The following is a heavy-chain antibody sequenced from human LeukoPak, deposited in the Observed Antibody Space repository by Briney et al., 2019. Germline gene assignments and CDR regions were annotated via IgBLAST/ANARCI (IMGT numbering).Heavy chain of an antibody. CDR3: ARAPRGYFDWLLYPDPFDY. D-gene: IGHD3-9*01. J-gene: IGHJ4*02. Sequence: TGGSLRLSCAASGFTFSSYAMHWVRQAPGRGLEWVAVTSYDGSNKYYADSVKGRFTISRDNSKNTLYLQMNSLRAEDTAVYYCARAPRGYFDWLLYPDPFDYWGQGTLVTVSS. CDR1: GFTFSSYA. CDR2: TSYDGSNK. V-gene: IGHV3-30-3*01.